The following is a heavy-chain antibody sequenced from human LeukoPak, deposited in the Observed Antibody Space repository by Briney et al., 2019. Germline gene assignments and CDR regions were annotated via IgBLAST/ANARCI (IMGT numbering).Heavy chain of an antibody. CDR3: ARGVSSSSRDFDY. Sequence: SETLSLTCAVYGGSFSGYYWSWTRQPPGKGLEWIGEINHSGSTNYNPSLKSRVTISVDTSKNQFSLKLSSVTAADTAVYYCARGVSSSSRDFDYWGQGTLVTVSS. J-gene: IGHJ4*02. V-gene: IGHV4-34*01. D-gene: IGHD6-13*01. CDR2: INHSGST. CDR1: GGSFSGYY.